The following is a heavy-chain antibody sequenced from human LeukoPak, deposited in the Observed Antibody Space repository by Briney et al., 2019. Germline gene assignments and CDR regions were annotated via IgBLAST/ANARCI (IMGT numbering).Heavy chain of an antibody. D-gene: IGHD1-26*01. CDR1: GFTFSSYT. J-gene: IGHJ4*02. Sequence: GGSLRLSCAASGFTFSSYTMNWVRQPPGKGLEWVSNIGTSSTTIYYADSVKGRFTISRDNAKNSLYLQMNSLRAEDTAVYYCAREFRGSYSAYWGQGTLVTVSS. CDR3: AREFRGSYSAY. CDR2: IGTSSTTI. V-gene: IGHV3-48*04.